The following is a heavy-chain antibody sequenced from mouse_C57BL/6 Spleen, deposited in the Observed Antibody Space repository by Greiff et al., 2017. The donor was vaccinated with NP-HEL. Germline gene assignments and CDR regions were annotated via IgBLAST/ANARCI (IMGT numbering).Heavy chain of an antibody. Sequence: EVQGVESGGGLVKPGGSLKLSCAASGFTFSSYTMSWVRQTPEKRLEWVATISGGGGNTYYPDSVKGRFTISRDNAKNTLYLQMSSLRSEDTALYYCARHGVAKLYYFDYWGQGTTLTVSS. V-gene: IGHV5-9*01. D-gene: IGHD1-1*02. CDR2: ISGGGGNT. CDR1: GFTFSSYT. J-gene: IGHJ2*01. CDR3: ARHGVAKLYYFDY.